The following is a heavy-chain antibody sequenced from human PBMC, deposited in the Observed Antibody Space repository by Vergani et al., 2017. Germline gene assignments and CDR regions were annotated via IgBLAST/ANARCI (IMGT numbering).Heavy chain of an antibody. CDR2: NYYSGST. Sequence: QLQLQESGPGLVKPSETLSLTCTVSGGSISSSSYYWGWIRQPPGKGLGWIGSNYYSGSTYYNPSLKSRVTISVDTSKNPFSLKLSSVTAADTAVYYCAKDRNWNDGWFDPWGQGTLVTVSS. CDR1: GGSISSSSYY. CDR3: AKDRNWNDGWFDP. D-gene: IGHD1-20*01. J-gene: IGHJ5*02. V-gene: IGHV4-39*07.